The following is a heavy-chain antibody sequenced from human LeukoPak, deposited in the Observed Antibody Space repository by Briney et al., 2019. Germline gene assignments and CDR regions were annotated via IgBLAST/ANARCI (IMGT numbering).Heavy chain of an antibody. J-gene: IGHJ4*02. CDR3: ARSILTGYFDY. D-gene: IGHD3-9*01. V-gene: IGHV4-30-2*01. CDR2: IYHSGST. CDR1: GGSISSGGYS. Sequence: SQTLSLTCAVSGGSISSGGYSWSWIRQPPGKGLEWIGYIYHSGSTYYNPSLKSRVTISVDRSKNQFSLKLSSVTAAGTAVYYCARSILTGYFDYWGQGTLVTVSS.